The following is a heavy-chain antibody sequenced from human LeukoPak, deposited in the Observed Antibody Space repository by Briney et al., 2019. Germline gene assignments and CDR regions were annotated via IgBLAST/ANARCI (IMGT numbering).Heavy chain of an antibody. D-gene: IGHD1-26*01. CDR1: GYTFTGYY. J-gene: IGHJ6*03. CDR2: IDPNRGGT. V-gene: IGHV1-2*06. CDR3: ARDSATSGYYYMDV. Sequence: ASVKVSCKASGYTFTGYYMHWVRQAPGQGLEWMGRIDPNRGGTNYAEKFQGRVTMTRDTSISTAYMELSRLRSDDTAVYYCARDSATSGYYYMDVWGKGTTVTVSS.